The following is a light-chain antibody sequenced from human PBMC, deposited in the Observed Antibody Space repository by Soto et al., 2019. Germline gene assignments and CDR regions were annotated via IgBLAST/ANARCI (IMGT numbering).Light chain of an antibody. CDR1: SSDIGGYNY. J-gene: IGLJ1*01. CDR2: EVS. V-gene: IGLV2-8*01. Sequence: QSALTQPPSASGSPGHSVTISFTGTSSDIGGYNYVSWYQQHPGKAPKLMIYEVSKRPSGVPDRFSGSKSGNTASLTVSGLQAEDEADYYCSSYAGSNNYVFGSGTKVTVL. CDR3: SSYAGSNNYV.